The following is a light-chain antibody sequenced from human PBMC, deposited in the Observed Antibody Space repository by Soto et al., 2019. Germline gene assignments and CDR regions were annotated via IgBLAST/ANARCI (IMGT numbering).Light chain of an antibody. CDR3: CSYAGRYTYV. V-gene: IGLV2-11*01. CDR2: DVT. CDR1: GSDVDNYNY. J-gene: IGLJ1*01. Sequence: QSVLTQPRSVSGSPGQSVTISCTGTGSDVDNYNYVSWYQQHPGKAPNLMIYDVTKRPSGVPDRISGSKPGNTASLTISGLQAEDEADYYCCSYAGRYTYVFGTGTKVTVL.